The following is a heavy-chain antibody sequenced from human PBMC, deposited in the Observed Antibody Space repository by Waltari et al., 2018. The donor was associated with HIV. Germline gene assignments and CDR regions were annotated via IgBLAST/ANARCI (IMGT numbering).Heavy chain of an antibody. V-gene: IGHV3-23*01. CDR3: AKGIQLWLTPFDY. D-gene: IGHD5-18*01. CDR1: GFTFSSYA. Sequence: EVQLLESGGGLVQPGGSLRLSCAASGFTFSSYAMSWVRQAPGKGLEWGSAISGSGGSTYYADSVKGRFTISRDNSKNTLYLQMNSLRAEDTAVYYCAKGIQLWLTPFDYWGQGTLVTVSS. CDR2: ISGSGGST. J-gene: IGHJ4*02.